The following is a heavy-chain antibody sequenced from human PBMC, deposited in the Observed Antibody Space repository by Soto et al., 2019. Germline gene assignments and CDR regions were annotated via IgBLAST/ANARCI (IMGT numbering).Heavy chain of an antibody. V-gene: IGHV5-10-1*01. CDR2: IEPSDSYT. Sequence: GECLKISCKGSGYSFTSYWISWLREMPGKGQERMERIEPSDSYTNYSPSFQRHVTIAADKSISTAYLQCSSLKASDTAMYYCARTAAAGKYYYGMDVWGQGTTVTVSS. J-gene: IGHJ6*02. CDR3: ARTAAAGKYYYGMDV. D-gene: IGHD6-13*01. CDR1: GYSFTSYW.